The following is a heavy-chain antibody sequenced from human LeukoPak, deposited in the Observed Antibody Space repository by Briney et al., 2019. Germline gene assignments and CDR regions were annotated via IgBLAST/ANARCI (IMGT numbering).Heavy chain of an antibody. V-gene: IGHV3-72*01. D-gene: IGHD3-22*01. CDR3: SRALYYDRSTYCNDY. J-gene: IGHJ4*02. CDR1: GFTLSDYY. Sequence: GGSLRLSCAASGFTLSDYYMDWVRQAPGKGLEWLGRTRNKANSYTIEYAASVKGRVTISRDASKSSLYLQMNSLKAEDTAMYYCSRALYYDRSTYCNDYWGQGTLVTVSS. CDR2: TRNKANSYTI.